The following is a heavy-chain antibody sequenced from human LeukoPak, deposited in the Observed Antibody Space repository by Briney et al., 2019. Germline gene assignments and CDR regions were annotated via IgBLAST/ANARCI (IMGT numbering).Heavy chain of an antibody. V-gene: IGHV1-8*03. Sequence: ASVKVSCKASGYTFTSYDINWVRQATGQGLEWMGWMNPNSGNTGYAQKFQGRVTITRNTSISTAYMELSSLRSEDTAVYYCARGIYDSSGPQTYYFDYWGQGTLVTVSS. J-gene: IGHJ4*02. CDR2: MNPNSGNT. D-gene: IGHD3-22*01. CDR1: GYTFTSYD. CDR3: ARGIYDSSGPQTYYFDY.